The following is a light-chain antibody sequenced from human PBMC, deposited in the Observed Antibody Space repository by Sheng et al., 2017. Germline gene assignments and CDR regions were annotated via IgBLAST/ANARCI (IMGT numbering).Light chain of an antibody. Sequence: EIVLTQSPGTLSLSPGERATLSCRASQSVSKNYLAWYQQKPGQAPRLLIYGTSRRASGIPDRFSGSGSGTDFTLTISRLEPEDFAVYYCQQYDNLPRTFGQGTKVEIK. CDR2: GTS. V-gene: IGKV3-20*01. CDR1: QSVSKNY. CDR3: QQYDNLPRT. J-gene: IGKJ1*01.